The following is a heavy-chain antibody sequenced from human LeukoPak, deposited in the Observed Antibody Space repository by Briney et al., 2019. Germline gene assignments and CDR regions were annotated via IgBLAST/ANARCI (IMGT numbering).Heavy chain of an antibody. Sequence: SETLSLTCTVSGGSISNYYWSWVRQPPGKGLEWIGYIYYSGSTTYNPSLKSRVTISVDTSKNQFSLKLSSVTAADTAVYYCARRTYFDLWGRGTLVTDSS. CDR2: IYYSGST. V-gene: IGHV4-59*08. J-gene: IGHJ2*01. CDR1: GGSISNYY. CDR3: ARRTYFDL.